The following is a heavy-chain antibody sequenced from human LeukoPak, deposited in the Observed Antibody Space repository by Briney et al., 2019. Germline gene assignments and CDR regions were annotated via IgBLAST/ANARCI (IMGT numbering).Heavy chain of an antibody. CDR2: ITGSGGST. CDR3: ASNGASSSWYRFYY. D-gene: IGHD6-13*01. Sequence: GRSLRLSCAASGFTFSSYAMSWVRQAPGKGLEWVSTITGSGGSTYYADSVKGRFTISRDNSKDTLYLQVNSLRAEDTAVYFCASNGASSSWYRFYYWGQGTLVTVSS. V-gene: IGHV3-23*01. CDR1: GFTFSSYA. J-gene: IGHJ4*02.